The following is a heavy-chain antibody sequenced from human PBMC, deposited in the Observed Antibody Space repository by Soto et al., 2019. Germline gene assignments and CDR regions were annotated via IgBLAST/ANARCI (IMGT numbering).Heavy chain of an antibody. J-gene: IGHJ4*02. CDR3: ARGVHYDGSGDNCFY. CDR1: GGTFSIYA. Sequence: FSVKVSCAASGGTFSIYAISWVRQTPGQGLEWMGGVIPIAGTANYAQKIQGIVTITADESTSIADMQLISLRPEDTAVYYCARGVHYDGSGDNCFYWGQGTLVTVSS. V-gene: IGHV1-69*13. CDR2: VIPIAGTA. D-gene: IGHD3-22*01.